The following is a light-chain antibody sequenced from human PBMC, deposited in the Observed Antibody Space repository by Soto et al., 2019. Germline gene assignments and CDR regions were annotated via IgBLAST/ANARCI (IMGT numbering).Light chain of an antibody. CDR2: AAS. V-gene: IGKV1-39*01. CDR3: QQSYSTPFT. J-gene: IGKJ3*01. CDR1: QSISTY. Sequence: DIQMTQSPSSLSASVGDRVTITCRASQSISTYLNWYQQKPGKAPNLLIYAASNLQSGVPSRFSCSGSGTDFTLTISSLRPEDFATYYCQQSYSTPFTFGPGTTVDIK.